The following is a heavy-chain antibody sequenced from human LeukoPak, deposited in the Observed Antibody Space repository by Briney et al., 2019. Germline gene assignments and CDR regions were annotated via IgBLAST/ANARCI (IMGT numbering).Heavy chain of an antibody. Sequence: GGSLRLSCAASGFTFSNAWMSWVRQAPGKGLEWVGRIKSKTDGGTTDYAAPVKGRFTISRDDSKNTLYLQMNSLKTEDTAVYYCTTNVVRYYYDSSGHDYWGRGTLVTVSS. J-gene: IGHJ4*02. CDR2: IKSKTDGGTT. CDR3: TTNVVRYYYDSSGHDY. CDR1: GFTFSNAW. V-gene: IGHV3-15*01. D-gene: IGHD3-22*01.